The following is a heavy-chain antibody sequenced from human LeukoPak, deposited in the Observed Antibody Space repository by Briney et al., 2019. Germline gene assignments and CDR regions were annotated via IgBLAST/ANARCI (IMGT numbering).Heavy chain of an antibody. D-gene: IGHD1-26*01. Sequence: SETLSLTCSVSGGSVTSYYWSWIRQPPGKGLEWLGHIHYSGSNNYNPSLKSRVTMFVDKSKNQISLRLSSVTAADTAVYYCARHGTDSSGSYFDYWGQGTQVTLS. CDR3: ARHGTDSSGSYFDY. J-gene: IGHJ4*02. CDR2: IHYSGSN. V-gene: IGHV4-59*08. CDR1: GGSVTSYY.